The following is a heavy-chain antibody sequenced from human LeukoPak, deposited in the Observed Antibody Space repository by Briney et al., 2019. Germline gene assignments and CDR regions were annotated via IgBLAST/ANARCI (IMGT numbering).Heavy chain of an antibody. CDR2: INGDGSRT. D-gene: IGHD3-10*02. V-gene: IGHV3-74*01. CDR3: AELGITMIGGV. J-gene: IGHJ6*04. CDR1: GFTLSSYW. Sequence: GRSLRLSCAASGFTLSSYWMHWVRQAPGKGLVWVSHINGDGSRTDYADSVKGRFTISRDNAKNSLYLQMNSLRAEDTAVYYCAELGITMIGGVWGKGTTVTISS.